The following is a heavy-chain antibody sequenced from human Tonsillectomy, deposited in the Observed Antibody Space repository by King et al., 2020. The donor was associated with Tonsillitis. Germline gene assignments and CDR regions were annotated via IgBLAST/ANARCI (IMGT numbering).Heavy chain of an antibody. Sequence: VQLLESGGGVVQPGGSLRLSCAASGFTFSTYGMYWVRQAPGKGLEWVAFLEYDGSKEYYVDSVKGRFTVSRDNSRNTLYLQMNSLKTEDTAVYYCADNSAGIEYWGQGTLVTVSS. V-gene: IGHV3-30*02. CDR2: LEYDGSKE. D-gene: IGHD1-1*01. CDR3: ADNSAGIEY. CDR1: GFTFSTYG. J-gene: IGHJ4*02.